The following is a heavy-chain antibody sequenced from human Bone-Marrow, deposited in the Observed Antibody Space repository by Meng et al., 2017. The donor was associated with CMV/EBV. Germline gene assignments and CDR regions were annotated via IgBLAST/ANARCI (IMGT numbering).Heavy chain of an antibody. V-gene: IGHV1-46*01. J-gene: IGHJ5*02. CDR2: INPSGGST. CDR1: GYTFTSYY. CDR3: ARKKAAGTDLGWFDP. Sequence: ASVKVSCKASGYTFTSYYMHWVRQAPGQGLEWMGIINPSGGSTSYAQKFQGRVTITADKSTSTAYMELSSLRSEDTAVYYCARKKAAGTDLGWFDPWGQGTLVTFSS. D-gene: IGHD6-13*01.